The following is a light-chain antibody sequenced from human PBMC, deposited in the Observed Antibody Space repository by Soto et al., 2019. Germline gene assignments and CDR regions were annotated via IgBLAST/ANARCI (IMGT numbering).Light chain of an antibody. Sequence: DIQMTQSPSSLSASVGDRVTITCRASQSISNWLAWYQQKPGKAPKLLIYAASSLESGVRSRFSGSGSGIDFTISIRRLEADDFETYYCHKSYTTFGPGTKVDIK. CDR2: AAS. V-gene: IGKV1-39*01. CDR1: QSISNW. CDR3: HKSYTT. J-gene: IGKJ3*01.